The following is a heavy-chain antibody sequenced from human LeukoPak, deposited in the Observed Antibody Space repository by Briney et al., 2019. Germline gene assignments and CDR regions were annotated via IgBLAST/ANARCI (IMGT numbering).Heavy chain of an antibody. CDR1: GYSFTSYW. J-gene: IGHJ6*02. V-gene: IGHV5-51*01. CDR2: ICPGDSDT. CDR3: ARLGATGGYYYGMDV. D-gene: IGHD1-26*01. Sequence: GESLKISCKGSGYSFTSYWIGWVRQMPGKGLEWMGIICPGDSDTRYSPSFQGQVTISADKSISTAYLQWSSLKASDTAMYYCARLGATGGYYYGMDVWGQGTTVTVSS.